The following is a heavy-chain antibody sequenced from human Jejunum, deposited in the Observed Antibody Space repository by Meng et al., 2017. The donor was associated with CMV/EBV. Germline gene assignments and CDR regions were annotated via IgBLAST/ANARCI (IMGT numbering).Heavy chain of an antibody. D-gene: IGHD1-26*01. J-gene: IGHJ4*02. CDR1: EFSVSRNT. Sequence: SCTASEFSVSRNTLTWVRQAPGKGLEWVPAIYSGNPTYYADSVKGRFTISRDNSKNTLYLQMNSLRAEDTAVYYCAKKYSGSFDYWGQGTLVTVSS. V-gene: IGHV3-53*01. CDR2: IYSGNPT. CDR3: AKKYSGSFDY.